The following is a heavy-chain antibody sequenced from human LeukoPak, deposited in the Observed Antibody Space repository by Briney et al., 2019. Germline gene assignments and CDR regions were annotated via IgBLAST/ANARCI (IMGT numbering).Heavy chain of an antibody. Sequence: HSGGSLRLSCAASGFTFSSYEMNWVRQAPGKGLEWVSYISSSGSTIYYADSVKGRFTISRDNAKNSLYLQMNSLKAEDTAVYYCARDSDTAYYWGQGTLVTVSS. J-gene: IGHJ4*02. CDR3: ARDSDTAYY. V-gene: IGHV3-48*03. CDR2: ISSSGSTI. CDR1: GFTFSSYE. D-gene: IGHD5-18*01.